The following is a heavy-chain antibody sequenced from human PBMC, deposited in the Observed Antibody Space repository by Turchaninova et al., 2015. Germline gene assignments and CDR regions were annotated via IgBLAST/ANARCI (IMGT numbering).Heavy chain of an antibody. CDR1: GFTFSNYA. CDR2: RSIDGTDK. CDR3: AKPTVGTTTRYLDS. Sequence: QVQLVESGGGVVQPGTSLRLSCAASGFTFSNYAMHWVRQAPGQGLAWVAVRSIDGTDKYLADSVKGRFTIPSDNSPNALYLQMNNLRAEDTALYYCAKPTVGTTTRYLDSWGQGTLVTVSS. J-gene: IGHJ4*02. D-gene: IGHD4-17*01. V-gene: IGHV3-30*18.